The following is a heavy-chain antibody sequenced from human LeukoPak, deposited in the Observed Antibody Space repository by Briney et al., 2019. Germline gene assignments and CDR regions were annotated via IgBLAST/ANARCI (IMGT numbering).Heavy chain of an antibody. D-gene: IGHD3-9*01. Sequence: SETLSLTCTVSGGSISSGGYYWSWIRQHPGTGLEWIGYIYYSGSTHYNPSLKSRVTISVDTSKNQFSLKLSSVTAADTAVYYCARDMTDWWFDPWGQGTLVTVSS. CDR2: IYYSGST. V-gene: IGHV4-31*03. J-gene: IGHJ5*02. CDR1: GGSISSGGYY. CDR3: ARDMTDWWFDP.